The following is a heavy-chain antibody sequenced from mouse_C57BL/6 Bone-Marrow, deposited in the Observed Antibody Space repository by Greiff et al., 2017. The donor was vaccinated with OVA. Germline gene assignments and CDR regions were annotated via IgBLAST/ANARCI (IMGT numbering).Heavy chain of an antibody. CDR3: ARMGGSPYFDY. V-gene: IGHV5-9*01. D-gene: IGHD1-1*01. Sequence: EVMLVESGGGLVKPGGSLKLSCAASGFTFSSYTMSWVRQTPEKRLEWVATISGGGGNTYYPDSVKGRFTISRDNAKNTLYLQMSSLRSEDTALYYCARMGGSPYFDYWGQGTTLTVSS. J-gene: IGHJ2*01. CDR1: GFTFSSYT. CDR2: ISGGGGNT.